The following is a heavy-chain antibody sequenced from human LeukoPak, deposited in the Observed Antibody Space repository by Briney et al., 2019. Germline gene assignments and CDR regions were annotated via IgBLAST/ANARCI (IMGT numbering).Heavy chain of an antibody. CDR1: GDASSRSRYY. Sequence: SETLSLTCTVSGDASSRSRYYWGWIRQSPGKGLEWIGSIDYSGNTDYNPSLKSRVSLSVDTSKKQFSLKLNSVTAADTAVYYCEGSGNYNAAFDIWGQGTMVTVSS. CDR2: IDYSGNT. J-gene: IGHJ3*02. D-gene: IGHD3-10*01. V-gene: IGHV4-39*07. CDR3: EGSGNYNAAFDI.